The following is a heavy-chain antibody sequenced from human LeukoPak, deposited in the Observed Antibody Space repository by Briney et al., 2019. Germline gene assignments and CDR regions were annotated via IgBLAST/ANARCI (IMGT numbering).Heavy chain of an antibody. CDR1: GFTFSSYS. Sequence: GGSLRLSCAASGFTFSSYSMNWVRQAPGKGLEWVSSISSSSSYIYYAGSVKGRFTISRDNAKNSLYLQMNSLRAEDTAVYYCARDLPFRGRLDWLQQKSYCYYGMDVWGQGTTVTVSS. CDR2: ISSSSSYI. J-gene: IGHJ6*02. CDR3: ARDLPFRGRLDWLQQKSYCYYGMDV. V-gene: IGHV3-21*01. D-gene: IGHD3-9*01.